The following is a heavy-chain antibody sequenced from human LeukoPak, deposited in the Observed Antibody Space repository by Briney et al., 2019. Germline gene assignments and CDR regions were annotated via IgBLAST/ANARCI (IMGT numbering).Heavy chain of an antibody. CDR2: INPNSGGT. Sequence: ASVKVSCKASGYTFTDYYMHWVRQAPGQGLEWMGWINPNSGGTNYAQKFQGRVTMTRDTSISTAYMELSRLRSDDTAVYYCARDLQVRGVINLGYYYYYMDVWGKGTTVTISS. J-gene: IGHJ6*03. CDR1: GYTFTDYY. V-gene: IGHV1-2*02. D-gene: IGHD3-10*01. CDR3: ARDLQVRGVINLGYYYYYMDV.